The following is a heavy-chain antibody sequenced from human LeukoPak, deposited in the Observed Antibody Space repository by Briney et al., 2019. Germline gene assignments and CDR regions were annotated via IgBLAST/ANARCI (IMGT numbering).Heavy chain of an antibody. CDR1: GFTFSDYW. CDR2: INPAGRDT. V-gene: IGHV3-7*01. CDR3: VRWGVTAGMQD. J-gene: IGHJ4*02. D-gene: IGHD2-2*01. Sequence: PGGSLRLSCEGSGFTFSDYWMGWVRQAPGKGLEWVANINPAGRDTYYVDSVKGRFTISRDNVKKSTFLQMNSLRVEETDFYHCVRWGVTAGMQDWGQGTLVTVSS.